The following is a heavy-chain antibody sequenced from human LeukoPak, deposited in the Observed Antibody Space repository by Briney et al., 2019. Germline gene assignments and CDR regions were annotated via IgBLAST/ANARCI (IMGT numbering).Heavy chain of an antibody. CDR2: IRYDGSNK. CDR3: AKVANYGSGSYYFDY. D-gene: IGHD3-10*01. V-gene: IGHV3-30*02. CDR1: GFTFSSYG. J-gene: IGHJ4*02. Sequence: PGGSLRLSCAASGFTFSSYGMHWVRQAPGKGLEWVAFIRYDGSNKYHADSVKGRFTISRDNSKNTLYLQMNSLRAEDTAVYYCAKVANYGSGSYYFDYWGQGTLVTVSS.